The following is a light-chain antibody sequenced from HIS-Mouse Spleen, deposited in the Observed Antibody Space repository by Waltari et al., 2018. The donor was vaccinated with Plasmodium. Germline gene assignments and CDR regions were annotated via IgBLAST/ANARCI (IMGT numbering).Light chain of an antibody. CDR2: EVS. Sequence: QSALTQPPSASGSPGQSVTISCPGTSSDVGGYNYVSGYQQPPGKAPKLMFYEVSNGPSGVPDRVSGSKSGNTASLTVSGLQAEDEADYYCSSYAGSNNLVFGGGTKLTVL. J-gene: IGLJ2*01. CDR1: SSDVGGYNY. CDR3: SSYAGSNNLV. V-gene: IGLV2-8*01.